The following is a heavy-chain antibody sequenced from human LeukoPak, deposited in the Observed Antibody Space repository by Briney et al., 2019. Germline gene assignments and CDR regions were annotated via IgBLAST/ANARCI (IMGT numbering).Heavy chain of an antibody. Sequence: ASVKVSCKASGYTFTSYGISWVRQAPGQGLEWMGWISAYNGNTNYAQKLQGRVTMTTDTSTSTAYMELRSLRSDDTAVYYCARVRYYSDSSGYYTLYYFDYWGQGTLVTVSS. D-gene: IGHD3-22*01. V-gene: IGHV1-18*01. J-gene: IGHJ4*02. CDR3: ARVRYYSDSSGYYTLYYFDY. CDR1: GYTFTSYG. CDR2: ISAYNGNT.